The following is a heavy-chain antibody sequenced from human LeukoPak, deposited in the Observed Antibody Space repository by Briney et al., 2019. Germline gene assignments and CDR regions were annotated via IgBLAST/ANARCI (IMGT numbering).Heavy chain of an antibody. CDR1: GFTFSSYA. Sequence: GGSLRLSCAASGFTFSSYAMSWVRQAPGKGLEWVSAISGSGGSTYYADSVKGRFTISRDNSKNTLYLQMNSLRAEDTAVYYCGKRKYCSSTSCYAAEYFQHWGQGTLVTVSS. CDR2: ISGSGGST. V-gene: IGHV3-23*01. D-gene: IGHD2-2*01. CDR3: GKRKYCSSTSCYAAEYFQH. J-gene: IGHJ1*01.